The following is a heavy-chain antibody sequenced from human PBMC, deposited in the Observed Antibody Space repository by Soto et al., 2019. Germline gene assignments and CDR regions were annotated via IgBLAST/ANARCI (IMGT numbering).Heavy chain of an antibody. V-gene: IGHV3-7*03. J-gene: IGHJ4*02. CDR2: IKQDGSEK. D-gene: IGHD2-15*01. CDR3: ARGCSGRSCYSIWFDY. Sequence: GGSLRLSFAASGFTFRNYWMTWVRQAPGKGLEWVANIKQDGSEKYYVDSVKGRFTISRDNAKNSLYLQMNSLRAEDTAVYYCARGCSGRSCYSIWFDYWGQGTQVTVSS. CDR1: GFTFRNYW.